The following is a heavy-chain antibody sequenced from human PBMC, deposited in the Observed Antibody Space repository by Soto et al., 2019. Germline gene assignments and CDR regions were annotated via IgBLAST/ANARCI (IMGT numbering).Heavy chain of an antibody. J-gene: IGHJ4*02. D-gene: IGHD4-17*01. CDR1: AYSISSGHY. Sequence: ETLSLTCDVSAYSISSGHYWAWVRQPPGKGLEWIVTLYHSGSTYSNPSLRSRVTISIDTSKTQFSLKLSSVTAADTAVYYCARGYGGNFGYWAQGTLVTVSS. CDR2: LYHSGST. CDR3: ARGYGGNFGY. V-gene: IGHV4-38-2*01.